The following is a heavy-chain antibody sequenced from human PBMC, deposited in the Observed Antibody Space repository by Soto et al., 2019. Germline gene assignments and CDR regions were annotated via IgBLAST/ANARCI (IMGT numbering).Heavy chain of an antibody. CDR3: ARVYSYDILTGCADAFDI. CDR2: IYHSGST. V-gene: IGHV4-4*02. CDR1: GGSISSSNW. D-gene: IGHD3-9*01. J-gene: IGHJ3*02. Sequence: SETLSLTCAVSGGSISSSNWWSWVRQPPGKGLEWIGEIYHSGSTNYNPSLKSRVTISVDKSKNQFSLKLSSVTAADTAVYYCARVYSYDILTGCADAFDIWGQATMVTVSS.